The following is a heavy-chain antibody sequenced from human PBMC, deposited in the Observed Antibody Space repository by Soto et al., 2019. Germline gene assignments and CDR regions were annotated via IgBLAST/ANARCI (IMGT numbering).Heavy chain of an antibody. V-gene: IGHV4-39*01. CDR2: IYYSGST. CDR1: GGSISSSSNY. Sequence: PSETLSLTCTVSGGSISSSSNYWGWIRQPPGKGLEWIGNIYYSGSTYYNPSLRSRVTISVDTSKNQFSLKLSSVTAADTAVYYCASTVNYGMDVWGQGTTVTVSS. CDR3: ASTVNYGMDV. J-gene: IGHJ6*02.